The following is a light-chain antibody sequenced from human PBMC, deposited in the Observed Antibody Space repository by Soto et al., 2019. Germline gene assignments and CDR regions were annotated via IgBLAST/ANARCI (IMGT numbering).Light chain of an antibody. CDR3: SSYSSAVAFV. J-gene: IGLJ1*01. V-gene: IGLV2-14*03. CDR2: EIT. Sequence: QSVLTQPASVSGSPGQSITISCTGTSSDIGAYNYVSWYQQHLGKAPKLIIYEITNRPSGISNRFSGSRSGNTASLSISGLQAEDEADYYCSSYSSAVAFVFGTGTKVTVL. CDR1: SSDIGAYNY.